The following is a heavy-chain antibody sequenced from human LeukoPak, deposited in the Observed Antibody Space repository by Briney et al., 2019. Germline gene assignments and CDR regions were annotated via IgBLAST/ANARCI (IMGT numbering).Heavy chain of an antibody. CDR2: ISSSSSYI. V-gene: IGHV3-21*01. Sequence: PGGSLRLSCAASGFTFSSYSMNWVRQAPGKGLEWVSSISSSSSYIYYADSVKGRFTISRDNAKNSLYLQMNSLRAEDTAVYYCARAPHSSGWYGLKGFDYWGQGTLVTVSS. CDR1: GFTFSSYS. D-gene: IGHD6-19*01. CDR3: ARAPHSSGWYGLKGFDY. J-gene: IGHJ4*02.